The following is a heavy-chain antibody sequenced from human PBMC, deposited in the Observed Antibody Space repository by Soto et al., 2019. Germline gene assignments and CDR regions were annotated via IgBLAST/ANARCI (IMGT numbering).Heavy chain of an antibody. CDR2: IYYSGST. J-gene: IGHJ6*03. CDR1: GGSISSYY. Sequence: SETLSLTCTVSGGSISSYYWSWIRQPPGKGLEWIGYIYYSGSTNYNPSLKSRVTISVDTSKNQFSLKLSSVTAADTAVYYCARGRTSIDCSSTSCYYYMDVWGKGTTVTVS. CDR3: ARGRTSIDCSSTSCYYYMDV. V-gene: IGHV4-59*01. D-gene: IGHD2-2*01.